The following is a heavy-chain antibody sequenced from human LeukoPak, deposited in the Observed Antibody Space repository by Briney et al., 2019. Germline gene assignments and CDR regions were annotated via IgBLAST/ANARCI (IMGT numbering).Heavy chain of an antibody. CDR3: ARRQYTSGYPYNWFDP. Sequence: PSETLSLTCAVYGGSFSGYYWSWIRQPPGKGLEWIGEINHSGSTNYNPSLKSRVTISVDTSKNQFSLKLSSVTAADTAAYYCARRQYTSGYPYNWFDPWGQGTLVIVSS. J-gene: IGHJ5*02. D-gene: IGHD3-22*01. V-gene: IGHV4-34*01. CDR1: GGSFSGYY. CDR2: INHSGST.